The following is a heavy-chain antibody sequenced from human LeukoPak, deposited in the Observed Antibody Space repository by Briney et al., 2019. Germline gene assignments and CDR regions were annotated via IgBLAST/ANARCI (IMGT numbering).Heavy chain of an antibody. CDR3: ARYSPITIFWPSYYYGMDI. Sequence: ASVKVSCKASGGTFSSYAISWVRQAPGQGLEWMGGIIPIFGTANYAQKFQGRVTITADKSTNTAYMELSSLRSEDTAVYYCARYSPITIFWPSYYYGMDIWGKGTTVTVSS. V-gene: IGHV1-69*06. D-gene: IGHD3-9*01. CDR2: IIPIFGTA. CDR1: GGTFSSYA. J-gene: IGHJ6*04.